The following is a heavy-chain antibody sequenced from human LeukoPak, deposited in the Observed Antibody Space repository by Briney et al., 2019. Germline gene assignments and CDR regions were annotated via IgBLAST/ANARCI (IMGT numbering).Heavy chain of an antibody. CDR2: THFSGSS. Sequence: SETLSLTCSVSGSSIDRHYWTWIRQPPGKGLEWIGYTHFSGSSNYNPSLKSRATTSLDRAKNQISLTLTSVTAADTAVYFCARAKAAGSYDFWGQGTLVTVSS. CDR1: GSSIDRHY. CDR3: ARAKAAGSYDF. V-gene: IGHV4-59*11. D-gene: IGHD6-13*01. J-gene: IGHJ4*02.